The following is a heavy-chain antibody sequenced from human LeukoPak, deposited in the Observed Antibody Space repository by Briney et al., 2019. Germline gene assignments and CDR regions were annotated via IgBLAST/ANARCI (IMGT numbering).Heavy chain of an antibody. D-gene: IGHD3-10*01. CDR3: ARGDGAGHY. CDR1: GFIFSSYE. Sequence: QPGGSLRLSCAASGFIFSSYEMNWVRQAPGEGLEWVSHISGSGSTRYYADSVKGRFTISRDNAKNSLFLQMNSLRAEDTAVYYCARGDGAGHYWGQGTLVTVSS. CDR2: ISGSGSTR. J-gene: IGHJ4*02. V-gene: IGHV3-48*03.